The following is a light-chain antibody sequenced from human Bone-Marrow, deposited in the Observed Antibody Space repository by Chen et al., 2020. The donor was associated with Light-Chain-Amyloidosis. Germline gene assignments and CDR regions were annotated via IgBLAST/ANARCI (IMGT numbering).Light chain of an antibody. J-gene: IGKJ4*01. CDR2: KAF. CDR3: QQYNSNPLT. Sequence: DIQMTQSPSTLSTSVGDRVTFTCRASRTISTWLAWYQQKPGKAPKLLIYKAFTLESGVPSRFSGSGSGTEFTLTISSLQPDDFATYYCQQYNSNPLTFGGGTKVEIK. CDR1: RTISTW. V-gene: IGKV1-5*03.